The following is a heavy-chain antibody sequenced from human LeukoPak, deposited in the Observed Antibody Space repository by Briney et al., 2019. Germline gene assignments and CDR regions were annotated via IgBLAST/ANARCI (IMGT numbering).Heavy chain of an antibody. V-gene: IGHV3-21*01. Sequence: KPGGSLRLSCAASGFTFSSYSMNWVRQAPGKGLEWVSSISSSSSYIYYADSVKGRFTISRDNAKNSLYLQMNSLRAEDTAVYYCARGGRPIFGVVSDWFDPWGQGTLVTVSS. CDR3: ARGGRPIFGVVSDWFDP. D-gene: IGHD3-3*01. CDR2: ISSSSSYI. CDR1: GFTFSSYS. J-gene: IGHJ5*02.